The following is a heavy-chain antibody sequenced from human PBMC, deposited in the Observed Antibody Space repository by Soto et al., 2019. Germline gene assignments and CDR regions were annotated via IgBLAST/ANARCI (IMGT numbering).Heavy chain of an antibody. J-gene: IGHJ4*02. Sequence: SETLSLTCAVYGGSFSGYYWTWIRQTPGKGLEWIGEINHSGRTNYKPSLESRVSISADTSKNQFSLNLTSVTAADTVVYFCARSVAVPGAHIDYWGQGTQVTVSS. CDR2: INHSGRT. D-gene: IGHD6-19*01. CDR3: ARSVAVPGAHIDY. V-gene: IGHV4-34*01. CDR1: GGSFSGYY.